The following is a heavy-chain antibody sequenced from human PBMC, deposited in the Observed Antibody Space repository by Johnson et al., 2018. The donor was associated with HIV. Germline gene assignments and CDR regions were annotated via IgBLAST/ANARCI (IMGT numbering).Heavy chain of an antibody. V-gene: IGHV3-9*01. CDR2: ISWKSGSI. CDR3: AKDIGGSAAAQGAFDI. J-gene: IGHJ3*02. D-gene: IGHD6-13*01. Sequence: VQLVESGGGLVKPGGSLRLSCAASGFTFSDYYMSWIHQAPGKGLEWVSGISWKSGSIGYADSVRGRFTISRDNAKNSLYLQMNSLRAEDTALYYCAKDIGGSAAAQGAFDIWGQGTMVTVSS. CDR1: GFTFSDYY.